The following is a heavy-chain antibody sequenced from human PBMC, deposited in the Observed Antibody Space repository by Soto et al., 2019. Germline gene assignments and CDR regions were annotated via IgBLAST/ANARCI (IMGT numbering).Heavy chain of an antibody. Sequence: GASVKVSCKASGYRFISYTISWVRQAPGQGLEWMGWISTYNGNTNYAQNFQGRVTMTTDTFTSTAYIEVRSLRSDDTAVYYCAREDVGNYFDYWGQGTLVTVSS. CDR2: ISTYNGNT. CDR3: AREDVGNYFDY. J-gene: IGHJ4*02. D-gene: IGHD2-15*01. CDR1: GYRFISYT. V-gene: IGHV1-18*01.